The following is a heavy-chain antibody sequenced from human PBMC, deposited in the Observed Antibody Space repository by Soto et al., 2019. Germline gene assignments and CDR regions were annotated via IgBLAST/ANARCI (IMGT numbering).Heavy chain of an antibody. CDR2: INSSSSTI. D-gene: IGHD3-3*01. V-gene: IGHV3-48*02. Sequence: GGSLRLSCAASGFTFSSYSMNWVRQAPGKGLEWVSYINSSSSTIYYADSVKGRLTISRDNAKKSLYLQMNSRRDEDTAVYYCARDMSGVGYDFWSGYTKDYYYGMDVWGQGTTVTVSS. J-gene: IGHJ6*02. CDR1: GFTFSSYS. CDR3: ARDMSGVGYDFWSGYTKDYYYGMDV.